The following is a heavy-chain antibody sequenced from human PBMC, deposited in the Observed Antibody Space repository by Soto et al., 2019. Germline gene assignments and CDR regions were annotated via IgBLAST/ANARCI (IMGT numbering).Heavy chain of an antibody. CDR3: ARSGGSYFGPFDS. Sequence: QVQLVESGGGVVQPGRSLRLSCAASGFTFSRYTMHWVRQAPGKGLEWVAVITYDGRKKYYADSVKGRCTISRDKSKDSLYGQMNSLRAEDTAVFYCARSGGSYFGPFDSWGQGALVAVSS. CDR2: ITYDGRKK. D-gene: IGHD1-26*01. V-gene: IGHV3-30*04. CDR1: GFTFSRYT. J-gene: IGHJ4*02.